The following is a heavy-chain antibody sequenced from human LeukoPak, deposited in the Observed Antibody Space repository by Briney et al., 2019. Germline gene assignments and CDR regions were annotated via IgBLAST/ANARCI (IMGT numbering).Heavy chain of an antibody. CDR1: GFTFSAYS. CDR3: ARNNYYDSSGYDY. J-gene: IGHJ4*02. Sequence: GGSLRLSCAVSGFTFSAYSMNWVRQAPGKGLEWTSSISDDSSHIYYADSVKGRFAISRDNAKNSVYLQMNSLRAEDTAVYYCARNNYYDSSGYDYWGQGTLVTVSS. D-gene: IGHD3-22*01. CDR2: ISDDSSHI. V-gene: IGHV3-21*01.